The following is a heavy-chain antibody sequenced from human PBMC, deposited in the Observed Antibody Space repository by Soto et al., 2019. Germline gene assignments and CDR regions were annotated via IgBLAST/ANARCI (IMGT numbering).Heavy chain of an antibody. J-gene: IGHJ6*02. CDR1: GDTFDNFA. V-gene: IGHV1-69*13. D-gene: IGHD3-22*01. CDR3: ARTYHYDIGGKTYFYYGMDV. Sequence: SVKVSCKASGDTFDNFAITWVRQAPGQGLEWMGGIIPMLDSATYAEKFQDRVTITADESTSTAYMEVSSLRSEDTAVYYCARTYHYDIGGKTYFYYGMDVWGQGTTVTVSS. CDR2: IIPMLDSA.